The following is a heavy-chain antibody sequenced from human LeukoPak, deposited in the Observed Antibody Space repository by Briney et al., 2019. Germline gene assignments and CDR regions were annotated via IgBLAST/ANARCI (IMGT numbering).Heavy chain of an antibody. CDR1: GFTFSSHC. D-gene: IGHD3-10*01. CDR3: VRGSGYGSGPY. CDR2: IKTYVSIT. V-gene: IGHV3-74*01. Sequence: GGSLRLSCAASGFTFSSHCMHWVRQAPGKRLVWVSRIKTYVSITNYAGSVKGRFTISRDNDKNTLYLKMGSQRAGETSLYYCVRGSGYGSGPYWGQGTLVTVSS. J-gene: IGHJ4*02.